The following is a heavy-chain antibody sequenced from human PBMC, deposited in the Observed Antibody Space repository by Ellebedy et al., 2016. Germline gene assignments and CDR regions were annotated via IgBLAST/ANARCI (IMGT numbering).Heavy chain of an antibody. V-gene: IGHV5-51*01. D-gene: IGHD5-24*01. CDR2: IYPVDSDT. J-gene: IGHJ4*02. CDR3: ARHRGVELGTIRGHFDY. CDR1: GYDFSSYW. Sequence: GESLKISCEGSGYDFSSYWIGWVRQMPAKGLEWMGIIYPVDSDTRYSPSFQGQVTISVDKSINTAYLQWSSLKASETAMFYCARHRGVELGTIRGHFDYWGQGTQVTVSS.